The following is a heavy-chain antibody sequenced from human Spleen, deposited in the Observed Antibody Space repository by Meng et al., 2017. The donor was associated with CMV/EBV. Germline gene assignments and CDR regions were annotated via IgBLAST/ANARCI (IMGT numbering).Heavy chain of an antibody. CDR3: ARTDV. J-gene: IGHJ6*02. CDR1: GFTFSSYA. Sequence: GESLKISCGASGFTFSSYAMSWVRQAPGKGLEWVSAIGGSGDDTFYADSVKGRFTISRDNTRNTLFLQVNSLRAEDTAVYYCARTDVWGQGTTVTVSS. V-gene: IGHV3-23*01. CDR2: IGGSGDDT.